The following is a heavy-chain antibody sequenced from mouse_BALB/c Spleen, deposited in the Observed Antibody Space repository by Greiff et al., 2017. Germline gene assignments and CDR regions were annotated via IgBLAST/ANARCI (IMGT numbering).Heavy chain of an antibody. CDR1: GFTFSSFG. Sequence: EVKLVESGGGLVQPGGSRKLSCAASGFTFSSFGMHWVRQAPEKGLEWVAYISSGSSTIYYADTVKGRFTISRDNPKNTLFLQMTSLRSEDTAMYYCARLYYDYDYYAMDYWGQGTSVTVSA. D-gene: IGHD2-4*01. CDR3: ARLYYDYDYYAMDY. V-gene: IGHV5-17*02. J-gene: IGHJ4*01. CDR2: ISSGSSTI.